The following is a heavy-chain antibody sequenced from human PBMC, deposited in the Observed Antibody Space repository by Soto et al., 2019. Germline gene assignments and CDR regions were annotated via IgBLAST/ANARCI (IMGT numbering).Heavy chain of an antibody. CDR3: AKQGDGYNLGY. CDR1: GGSFSGYY. V-gene: IGHV4-34*01. CDR2: INHSGST. Sequence: SETLSLTCAVYGGSFSGYYWSWIRQPPGKGLEWIGEINHSGSTNYNPSLKSRVTISVDTSKNQFSLKLSSVTAADTAVYYCAKQGDGYNLGYWGQGTLVTPPQ. D-gene: IGHD5-12*01. J-gene: IGHJ4*02.